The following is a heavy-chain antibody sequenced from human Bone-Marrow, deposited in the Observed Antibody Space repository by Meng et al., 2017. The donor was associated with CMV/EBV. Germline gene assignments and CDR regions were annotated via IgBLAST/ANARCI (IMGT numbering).Heavy chain of an antibody. CDR2: LSSQSEHI. D-gene: IGHD3-10*01. Sequence: SGFPLSAFSVNSVRRAPGKGLKWVSSLSSQSEHILYDNSEQGRFTVSRDNAKTSVYLQMNRLSADDTAVYYCVRGETRGSLPGFDSWGQGTLVTVSS. J-gene: IGHJ4*02. CDR1: GFPLSAFS. V-gene: IGHV3-21*03. CDR3: VRGETRGSLPGFDS.